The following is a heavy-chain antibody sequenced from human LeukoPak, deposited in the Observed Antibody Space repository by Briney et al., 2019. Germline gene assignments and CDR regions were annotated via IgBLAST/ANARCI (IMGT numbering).Heavy chain of an antibody. J-gene: IGHJ3*02. Sequence: GGSLRLSCAASGFTFSSYAMSWVRQAPGKGLEWVSAISGSGGSTYYADSVKGRFTISRDNSKNTLYLQMNSLRAEDTAVYYGAKPQFCFVHRGAFDMWGQGTMVTVSS. D-gene: IGHD3-9*01. CDR1: GFTFSSYA. CDR3: AKPQFCFVHRGAFDM. V-gene: IGHV3-23*01. CDR2: ISGSGGST.